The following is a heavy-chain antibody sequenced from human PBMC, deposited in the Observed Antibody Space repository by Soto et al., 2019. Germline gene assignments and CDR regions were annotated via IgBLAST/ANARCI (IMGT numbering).Heavy chain of an antibody. J-gene: IGHJ6*01. CDR2: MNPNSGNT. CDR1: GYTFTSYD. CDR3: ARLYDFWSGKPSYGMDV. V-gene: IGHV1-8*01. Sequence: QVQLVQSGAEVKKPGASVKVSCKASGYTFTSYDINWVRQATGQGLEWMGWMNPNSGNTGYAQKLQGRVTMTRNTSISSAYKELISLRYEDKAVYYGARLYDFWSGKPSYGMDVWGQGTTVTVSS. D-gene: IGHD3-3*01.